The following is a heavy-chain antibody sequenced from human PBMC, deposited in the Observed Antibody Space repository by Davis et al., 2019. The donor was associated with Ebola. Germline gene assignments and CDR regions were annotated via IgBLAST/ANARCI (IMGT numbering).Heavy chain of an antibody. J-gene: IGHJ4*02. V-gene: IGHV3-23*01. CDR3: ANYCGGDCYPAPFDY. D-gene: IGHD2-21*01. CDR1: GFTFSSYE. CDR2: ISSSGGST. Sequence: GESLKISCAASGFTFSSYEMNWVRQAPGKGLEWVSYISSSGGSTYYADSVKGRFTISRDNSKNTLYLQMNSLRAEDTAVYYCANYCGGDCYPAPFDYWGQGTLVTVSS.